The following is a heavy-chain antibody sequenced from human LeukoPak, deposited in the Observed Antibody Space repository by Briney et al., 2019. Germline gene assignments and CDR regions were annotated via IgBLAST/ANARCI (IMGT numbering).Heavy chain of an antibody. V-gene: IGHV3-21*01. CDR3: ARDLRSSSIAARPIDY. CDR1: GFTFSSYS. CDR2: ISSSSSYI. J-gene: IGHJ4*02. D-gene: IGHD6-6*01. Sequence: PGGSLRLSCAASGFTFSSYSMNWVRQAPGKGLEWVSSISSSSSYIYYADSVKGRFTISRDNAKNSLYLQMNSLRAEDTAVYYCARDLRSSSIAARPIDYWGQGTLVTVSS.